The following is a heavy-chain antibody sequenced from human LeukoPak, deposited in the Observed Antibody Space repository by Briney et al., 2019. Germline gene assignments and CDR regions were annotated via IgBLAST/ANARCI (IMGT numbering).Heavy chain of an antibody. D-gene: IGHD6-6*01. Sequence: GSLRLSCAASGFTFSSYAMHWVRQAPGKGLEWVAVISYDGSNKYYADSVKGRFTISRDNSKNTLYLQMNSLRAEDTAVYYCARGSRHIDYWGQGTLVTVSS. V-gene: IGHV3-30*04. CDR1: GFTFSSYA. J-gene: IGHJ4*02. CDR2: ISYDGSNK. CDR3: ARGSRHIDY.